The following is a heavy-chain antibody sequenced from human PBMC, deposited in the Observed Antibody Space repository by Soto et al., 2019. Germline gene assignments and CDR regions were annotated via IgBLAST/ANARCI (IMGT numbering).Heavy chain of an antibody. D-gene: IGHD1-1*01. Sequence: EVQLLESGGGLVQPGGSLRLSCAASGFTFSSSAMNWVRQAPGKGLEWVSAISSSGSGTYYADSVTGRFTISRDNSKNTLYLQMNSPRAEDTAVYYCARTYGFDIWGQGTMVTVSS. J-gene: IGHJ3*02. CDR2: ISSSGSGT. V-gene: IGHV3-23*01. CDR1: GFTFSSSA. CDR3: ARTYGFDI.